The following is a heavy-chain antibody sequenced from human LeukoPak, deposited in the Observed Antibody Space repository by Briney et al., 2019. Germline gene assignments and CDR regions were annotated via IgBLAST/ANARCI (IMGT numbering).Heavy chain of an antibody. CDR1: GFTFSSYG. CDR3: ARDYYGSGRLTYGMDV. D-gene: IGHD3-10*01. Sequence: PGGSLRLSCAASGFTFSSYGMHWVRQAPGKGLEWVAVIWYDGSNKYYADSVKGRFTISRDNSKNTLYLQMNSLRAEDTAVYYCARDYYGSGRLTYGMDVWGQGTTVTVSS. J-gene: IGHJ6*02. V-gene: IGHV3-33*01. CDR2: IWYDGSNK.